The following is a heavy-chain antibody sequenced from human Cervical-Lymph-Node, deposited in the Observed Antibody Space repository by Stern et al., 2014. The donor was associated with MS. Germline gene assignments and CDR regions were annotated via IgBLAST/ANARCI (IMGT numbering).Heavy chain of an antibody. J-gene: IGHJ5*01. CDR3: ARGAYCGGDCYWGWFDS. D-gene: IGHD2-21*02. V-gene: IGHV1-69*01. CDR1: GGTFSDYA. CDR2: IIPIFGST. Sequence: VQLVQSGAEVTTPGSSVKVSCKASGGTFSDYAISWVRQAPGQGLEWMGGIIPIFGSTDYAQNFQGRVTITADESTTTAYMDLSSLRSEDTAVYYCARGAYCGGDCYWGWFDSWGQGTLVTVSS.